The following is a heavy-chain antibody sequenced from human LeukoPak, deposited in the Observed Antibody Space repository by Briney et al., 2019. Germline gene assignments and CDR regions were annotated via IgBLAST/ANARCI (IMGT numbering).Heavy chain of an antibody. CDR3: ARLMAPVAPPFSGDGSGYYREID. Sequence: SETLSLTCTVSGGSISSYYWSWIRQPPGKGLEWIGYIYYSGSTNYNPSLKSRVTISVDTSKNQFSLKLSSVTAADTAVYYCARLMAPVAPPFSGDGSGYYREIDWGQGTLVTVSS. CDR1: GGSISSYY. D-gene: IGHD3-22*01. V-gene: IGHV4-59*08. CDR2: IYYSGST. J-gene: IGHJ4*02.